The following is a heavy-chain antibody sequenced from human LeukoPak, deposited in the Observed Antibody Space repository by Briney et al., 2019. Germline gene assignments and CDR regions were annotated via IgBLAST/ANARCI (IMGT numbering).Heavy chain of an antibody. CDR2: ISGSGDRT. J-gene: IGHJ4*02. D-gene: IGHD2/OR15-2a*01. V-gene: IGHV3-23*01. Sequence: PGGSLRLSCAASGFTFSRNAISWVRQAPGKGLEWVSAISGSGDRTYYADSVKGRFTISRDNSKNTLYLQMNSLRAEDTALYYCAEEGGTTLTVSFDYWGQGTLVTVSS. CDR3: AEEGGTTLTVSFDY. CDR1: GFTFSRNA.